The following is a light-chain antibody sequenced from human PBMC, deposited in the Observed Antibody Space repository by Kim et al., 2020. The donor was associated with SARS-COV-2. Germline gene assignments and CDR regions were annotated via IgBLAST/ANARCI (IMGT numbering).Light chain of an antibody. CDR2: WAS. V-gene: IGKV4-1*01. CDR3: QQYYSIPRT. J-gene: IGKJ1*01. CDR1: QSVLDRSNNKNY. Sequence: ATINCKASQSVLDRSNNKNYLAWYQQKPGQPPKTLIYWASTRQSGVPDRFSGSGSGTDFTLTISSLQAEDVAVYYCQQYYSIPRTFGQGTKVDIK.